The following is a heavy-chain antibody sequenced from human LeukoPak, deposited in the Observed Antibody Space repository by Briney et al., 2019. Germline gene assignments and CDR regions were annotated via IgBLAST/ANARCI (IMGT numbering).Heavy chain of an antibody. CDR1: GYTFTGYY. Sequence: ASVKVSCKASGYTFTGYYMHWVRQAPVQGLEWMGWINPNSGGTNYAQKFQGRVTMTRDTSISTAYMELSRLRSDDTAVNYCARQRGSYNWSYDYWGQGTPVTVSS. D-gene: IGHD1-26*01. V-gene: IGHV1-2*02. J-gene: IGHJ4*02. CDR2: INPNSGGT. CDR3: ARQRGSYNWSYDY.